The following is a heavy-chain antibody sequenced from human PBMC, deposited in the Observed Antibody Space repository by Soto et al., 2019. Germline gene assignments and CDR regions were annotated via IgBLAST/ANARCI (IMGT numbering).Heavy chain of an antibody. CDR3: ARDHLVLAPNYFDY. V-gene: IGHV3-48*02. CDR1: GFTFSSYS. J-gene: IGHJ4*02. CDR2: ISSSSSTI. Sequence: PGGSLRLSCAASGFTFSSYSMNWVRQAPGKGLEWVSYISSSSSTIYYADSVKGRFTISRDNAKNSLYLQMNSLRDEDTAVYYCARDHLVLAPNYFDYWGQGTLVTVSS. D-gene: IGHD2-15*01.